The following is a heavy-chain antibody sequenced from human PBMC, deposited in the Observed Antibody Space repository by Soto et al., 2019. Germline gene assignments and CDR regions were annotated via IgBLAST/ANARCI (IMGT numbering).Heavy chain of an antibody. Sequence: GGSLRLSCGASGFTFSDYYMSWIRQAPGKGLEWVSYISSSGSTIYYAGSVKGRFTISRDNAKNSLYLQMNSLRAEDTAVYYCARAPYYYDSSGYYFDYWGQGTLVTVSS. V-gene: IGHV3-11*01. CDR1: GFTFSDYY. CDR2: ISSSGSTI. D-gene: IGHD3-22*01. J-gene: IGHJ4*02. CDR3: ARAPYYYDSSGYYFDY.